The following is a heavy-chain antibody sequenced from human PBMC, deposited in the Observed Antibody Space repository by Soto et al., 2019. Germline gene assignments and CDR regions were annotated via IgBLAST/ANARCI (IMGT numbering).Heavy chain of an antibody. J-gene: IGHJ4*02. CDR1: GYTFTSYD. D-gene: IGHD3-9*01. V-gene: IGHV1-8*01. Sequence: ASVKVSCKASGYTFTSYDINWVRQATGQGLEWMGWMNPNSGNTGYAQKFQGRVTMTRNTSISTAYMELSSLRSEDTAVYYCARGGLTGYYNPYYFDYWGQGTLVTISS. CDR2: MNPNSGNT. CDR3: ARGGLTGYYNPYYFDY.